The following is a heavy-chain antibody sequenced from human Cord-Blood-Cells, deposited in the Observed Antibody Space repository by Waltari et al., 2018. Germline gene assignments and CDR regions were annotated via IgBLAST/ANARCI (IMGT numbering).Heavy chain of an antibody. CDR2: ISSSSSYI. Sequence: EVQLVESGGGLVKPGGSLRLSWSASGFTLSSYSLNRGRQAPGKGLEWVSSISSSSSYIYYADSVKGRFTISRDNAKNSLYLQMNSLRAEDTAVYYCARGVSSWHNWFDPWGQGTLVTVSS. CDR3: ARGVSSWHNWFDP. D-gene: IGHD6-13*01. J-gene: IGHJ5*02. CDR1: GFTLSSYS. V-gene: IGHV3-21*01.